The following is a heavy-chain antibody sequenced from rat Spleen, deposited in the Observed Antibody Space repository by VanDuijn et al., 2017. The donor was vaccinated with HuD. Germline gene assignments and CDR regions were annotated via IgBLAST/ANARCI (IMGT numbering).Heavy chain of an antibody. CDR2: INYDVSST. J-gene: IGHJ4*01. CDR3: ARHYGEYVMDA. CDR1: GFTFSHYD. Sequence: EVQLVESGGGLVQPGRSMKLSCAASGFTFSHYDMAWVRQAPKQGLEWVAFINYDVSSTYYRDSVKGRFTISRDNAKSTLYLQMDSLRSEDTATYYCARHYGEYVMDAWGQGASVTVSS. V-gene: IGHV5-7*01. D-gene: IGHD1-11*01.